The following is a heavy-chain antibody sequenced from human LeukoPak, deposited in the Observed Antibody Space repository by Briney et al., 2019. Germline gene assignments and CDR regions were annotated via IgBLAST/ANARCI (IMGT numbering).Heavy chain of an antibody. D-gene: IGHD2-2*01. CDR1: GGSISIGDYY. CDR3: ARFWPVSVPAANSNCFDP. CDR2: IYYSRST. Sequence: PSETLSLTCTVSGGSISIGDYYWRWIRQHPGKGLEWIGYIYYSRSTYYNPSLKSRVTISVDTSKNQFSLKLSSVTDADTAVYYCARFWPVSVPAANSNCFDPWGQGALVTVSS. J-gene: IGHJ5*02. V-gene: IGHV4-30-4*08.